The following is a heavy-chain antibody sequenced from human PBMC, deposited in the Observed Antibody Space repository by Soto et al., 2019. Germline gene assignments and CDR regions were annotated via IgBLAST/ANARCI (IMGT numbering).Heavy chain of an antibody. D-gene: IGHD3-3*01. CDR2: INPNSGGT. V-gene: IGHV1-2*02. CDR3: ARADRVLRFLEWLSIFDY. J-gene: IGHJ4*02. CDR1: GYTFTGYY. Sequence: ASVKVSCKASGYTFTGYYMHWVRQAPGQGLEWMGWINPNSGGTNYAQKFQGRVTMTRDTSISTAYMELSRLRSDDTAVYYCARADRVLRFLEWLSIFDYWGQGTLVTVSS.